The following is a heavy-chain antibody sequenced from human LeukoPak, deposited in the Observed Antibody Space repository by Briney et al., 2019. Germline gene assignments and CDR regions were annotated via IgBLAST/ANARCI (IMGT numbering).Heavy chain of an antibody. J-gene: IGHJ3*02. CDR2: ISAYNGNT. D-gene: IGHD5-18*01. CDR3: ARKVPGYSYGSDAFDI. CDR1: GYSFRGHY. Sequence: GASVKVSCKASGYSFRGHYLHWVRQAPGQGLEWMGWISAYNGNTNYAQKLQGRVTMTTDTSTSTAYMELRSLRSDDTAVYYCARKVPGYSYGSDAFDIWGQGTMVTVSS. V-gene: IGHV1-18*04.